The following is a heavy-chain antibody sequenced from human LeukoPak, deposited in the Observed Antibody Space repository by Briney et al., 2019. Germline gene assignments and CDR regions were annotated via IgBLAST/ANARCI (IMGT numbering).Heavy chain of an antibody. CDR1: GFTFSNAW. Sequence: GGSLRLSCAASGFTFSNAWMGWVRQAPGKGLEWVGRTKSKTDGGTTDYAAPVKGRFTISRDDSKNTLYLQMNSLKTEDTAVYYCTTRPYYDFWSGYPAGGDYWGQGTLVTVSS. D-gene: IGHD3-3*01. V-gene: IGHV3-15*01. CDR2: TKSKTDGGTT. J-gene: IGHJ4*02. CDR3: TTRPYYDFWSGYPAGGDY.